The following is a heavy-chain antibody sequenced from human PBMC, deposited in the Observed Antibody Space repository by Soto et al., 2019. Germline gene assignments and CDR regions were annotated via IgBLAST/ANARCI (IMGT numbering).Heavy chain of an antibody. CDR3: AKDVYFDSYYFDQ. J-gene: IGHJ4*02. V-gene: IGHV3-30*04. D-gene: IGHD3-9*01. CDR2: ISHDGRQK. Sequence: PGGSLRLSCAASRFSVTSHAMHWVRQAPGKGLEWVAVISHDGRQKHYIDSVRGRFTLSRDESDNTVHLQMNSLRREDTAMYYCAKDVYFDSYYFDQWGQGTLVTVSS. CDR1: RFSVTSHA.